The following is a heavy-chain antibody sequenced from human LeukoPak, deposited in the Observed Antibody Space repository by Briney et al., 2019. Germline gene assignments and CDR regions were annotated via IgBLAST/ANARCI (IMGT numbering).Heavy chain of an antibody. CDR2: MYAGGDT. J-gene: IGHJ4*02. CDR1: GFTVSTNF. D-gene: IGHD6-19*01. CDR3: ARSGSGWFDY. V-gene: IGHV3-53*01. Sequence: GGSLRLSCAVSGFTVSTNFMSWVRQAPGKGLEWVSVMYAGGDTYYADSVKGRFTISRDNSKNTLYLQMNSLRAEDTAVYYCARSGSGWFDYWGQGTLVTVSS.